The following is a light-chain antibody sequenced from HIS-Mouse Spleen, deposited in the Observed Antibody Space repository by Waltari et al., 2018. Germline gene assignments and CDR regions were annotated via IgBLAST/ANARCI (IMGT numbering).Light chain of an antibody. Sequence: QSALTQPASVSGSPGQSITIPCPGTSSDVGGYNYVSWYQQTPGQAPKLMIYEVSNRPSGVSNRFSGSKSGNTASLTISGLQAEDEADYYCSSYTSSSTVVFGGGTKLTVL. CDR1: SSDVGGYNY. J-gene: IGLJ2*01. CDR2: EVS. V-gene: IGLV2-14*01. CDR3: SSYTSSSTVV.